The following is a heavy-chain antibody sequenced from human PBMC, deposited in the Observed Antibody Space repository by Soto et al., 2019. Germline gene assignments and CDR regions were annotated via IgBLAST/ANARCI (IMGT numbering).Heavy chain of an antibody. V-gene: IGHV3-23*01. CDR2: ISGSGGST. Sequence: PGGSLRLSCAASGFTFSSYAMSWVRQAPGKGLEWVSAISGSGGSTYYADSVKGRFTISRDNSKNTLYLQMNSLRAEDTAVYYCARDIVVVPAAMFGGNWFDPWGQGTLVTVSS. CDR1: GFTFSSYA. CDR3: ARDIVVVPAAMFGGNWFDP. J-gene: IGHJ5*02. D-gene: IGHD2-2*01.